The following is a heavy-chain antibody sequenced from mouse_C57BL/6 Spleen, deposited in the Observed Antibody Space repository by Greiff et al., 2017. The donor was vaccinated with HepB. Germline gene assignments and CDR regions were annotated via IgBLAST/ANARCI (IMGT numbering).Heavy chain of an antibody. V-gene: IGHV1-50*01. J-gene: IGHJ2*01. Sequence: QVQLQQPGAELVKPGASVKLSCKASGYTFTSYWMQWVKQRPGQGLEWIGEIDPSDSYTNYNQKFKGKATLTVDTSSSTAYMQLSSLTSEDSAVYYCVSRGSSPYYFDYWGQGTTLTVSS. CDR3: VSRGSSPYYFDY. CDR1: GYTFTSYW. CDR2: IDPSDSYT. D-gene: IGHD1-1*01.